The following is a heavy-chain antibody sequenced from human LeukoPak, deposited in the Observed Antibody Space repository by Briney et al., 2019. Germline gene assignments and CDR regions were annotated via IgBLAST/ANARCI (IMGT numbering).Heavy chain of an antibody. CDR2: IYYSGST. CDR1: GGSISTSSYY. Sequence: PSETLSLTCTVSGGSISTSSYYWGWIRQTPGKGLEWIGSIYYSGSTYYNSSLKSRVTISVDTSKNQFSLKLSSVTAEDTAVYSCARHTDYYGSGSPYFDYWGQGTLVTVSS. V-gene: IGHV4-39*01. J-gene: IGHJ4*02. D-gene: IGHD3-10*01. CDR3: ARHTDYYGSGSPYFDY.